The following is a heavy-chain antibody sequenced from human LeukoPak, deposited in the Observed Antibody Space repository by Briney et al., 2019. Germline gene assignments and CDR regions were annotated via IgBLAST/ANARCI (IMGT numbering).Heavy chain of an antibody. V-gene: IGHV1-69*05. CDR1: GGTFSSYA. D-gene: IGHD3-9*01. J-gene: IGHJ4*02. Sequence: ASVKVSCKASGGTFSSYAISWVRQAPGQGLEWLGRIIPIFGTANCAQKFQGRVTITTDESTSTAYMELSSLRSEDTAVYYCARVYYDILTGYYTGDYFDYWGQGTLVTVSS. CDR3: ARVYYDILTGYYTGDYFDY. CDR2: IIPIFGTA.